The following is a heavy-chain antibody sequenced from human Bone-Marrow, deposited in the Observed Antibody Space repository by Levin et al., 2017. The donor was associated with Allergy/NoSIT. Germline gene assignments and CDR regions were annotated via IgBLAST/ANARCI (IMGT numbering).Heavy chain of an antibody. CDR1: GYIFTDYY. J-gene: IGHJ6*03. CDR2: INPNGGGT. Sequence: ASVKVSCKASGYIFTDYYIHWVRQAPGQGLEWMGRINPNGGGTNYAQNFQGRVTMTRDTSISTAYMDLSSLRSDDTAVYYCARGIASGGKTYYYYYMDVWGRGTTVAVSS. V-gene: IGHV1-2*06. CDR3: ARGIASGGKTYYYYYMDV. D-gene: IGHD6-13*01.